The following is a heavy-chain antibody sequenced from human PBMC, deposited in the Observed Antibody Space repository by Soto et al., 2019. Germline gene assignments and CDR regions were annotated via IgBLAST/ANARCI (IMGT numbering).Heavy chain of an antibody. Sequence: QVQLVQSGAEVKKPGSSVKVSCKASGGTFSSYAISWVRQAPGHGLEWMGGIIPIFGTANYAQKFQGRVTITADESTSTAYMELSSLSSEDTAVYYCARDYYGSGSYYYYYCMDVWGQGTTVTVSS. D-gene: IGHD3-10*01. CDR3: ARDYYGSGSYYYYYCMDV. CDR2: IIPIFGTA. CDR1: GGTFSSYA. V-gene: IGHV1-69*01. J-gene: IGHJ6*02.